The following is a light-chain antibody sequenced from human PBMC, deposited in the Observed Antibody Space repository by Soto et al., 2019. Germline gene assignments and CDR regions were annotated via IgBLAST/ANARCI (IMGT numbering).Light chain of an antibody. V-gene: IGLV2-8*01. CDR1: SSDVGGYNY. CDR2: VVR. J-gene: IGLJ1*01. CDR3: SSYTGTNNFGV. Sequence: QSALTQPPSASGSPGQSVTISCTGSSSDVGGYNYVSWYQQHPGKAPKLVIYVVRKRPSGVPDRFSGSKSGNTASLTVSGLHAEDEADYYCSSYTGTNNFGVFGPGTKLTVL.